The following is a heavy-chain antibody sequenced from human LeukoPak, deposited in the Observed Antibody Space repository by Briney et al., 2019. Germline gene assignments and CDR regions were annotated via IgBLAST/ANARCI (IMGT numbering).Heavy chain of an antibody. CDR1: GGSFSGYY. D-gene: IGHD3-10*01. V-gene: IGHV4-34*01. Sequence: SETLSLTCAVYGGSFSGYYWSWIRQPPGKGLEWIGEINHSGSTNYNPSLKSRVTISVDTSKNQFSLKLSSVTAADTAVYYCASRPGSGSYSYYYGMDVWGQGTTVTVSS. J-gene: IGHJ6*02. CDR2: INHSGST. CDR3: ASRPGSGSYSYYYGMDV.